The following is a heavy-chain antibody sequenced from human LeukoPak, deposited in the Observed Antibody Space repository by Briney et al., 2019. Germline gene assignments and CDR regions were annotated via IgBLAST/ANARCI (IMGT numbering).Heavy chain of an antibody. Sequence: PGGSLRLSCAASGFTFSSYSMNWVRQAPGKGLEWVSGISAGGGSTSYADSVKGRFTISRDNAKNTLYLQMNSLRAEDTAVYYCAREAQPYNWNDGIDYWGQGTLVTVSS. V-gene: IGHV3-74*01. CDR2: ISAGGGST. CDR3: AREAQPYNWNDGIDY. J-gene: IGHJ4*02. CDR1: GFTFSSYS. D-gene: IGHD1-20*01.